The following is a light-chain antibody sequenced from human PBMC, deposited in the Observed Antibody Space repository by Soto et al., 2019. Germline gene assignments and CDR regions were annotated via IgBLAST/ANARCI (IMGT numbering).Light chain of an antibody. CDR3: CSYAGSGTYV. V-gene: IGLV2-23*02. CDR1: SSDVGTYNL. CDR2: EVS. Sequence: QSVLTQPASVSGSPGQSITIPCPGTSSDVGTYNLVSWYQQHPGKAPKLMIYEVSKWPSGVSDRFSGSKSGNTASLTISGLQAEDEADYYCCSYAGSGTYVFGTGTKVT. J-gene: IGLJ1*01.